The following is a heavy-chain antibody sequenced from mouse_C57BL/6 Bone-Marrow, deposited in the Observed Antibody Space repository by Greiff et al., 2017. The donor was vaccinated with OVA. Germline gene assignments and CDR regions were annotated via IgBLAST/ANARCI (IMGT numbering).Heavy chain of an antibody. J-gene: IGHJ2*01. D-gene: IGHD1-1*01. V-gene: IGHV1-52*01. CDR3: ASYYGSSYNY. Sequence: QVQLQQPGAELVRPGSSVKLSCKASGYTFTSYWMHWVKQRPIQGLEWIGNIDPSDSETHYNQKFKDKATLTVDKSSSTAYMQLSSLTSEDSAVYYCASYYGSSYNYWGQGTTLTVSS. CDR2: IDPSDSET. CDR1: GYTFTSYW.